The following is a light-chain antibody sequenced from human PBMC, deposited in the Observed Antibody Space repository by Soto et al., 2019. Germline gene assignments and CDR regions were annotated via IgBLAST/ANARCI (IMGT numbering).Light chain of an antibody. V-gene: IGKV1-5*03. CDR1: QSISSW. CDR3: QQYNSYPWT. Sequence: DIQMTQSPSTRSATVGDRVAITCRASQSISSWLAWYQQKPGKAPKLLIYKASSLESGVPSRFSGSGSGTEFTLTFSSLQPDDFATYYCQQYNSYPWTFGQGTKVEIK. CDR2: KAS. J-gene: IGKJ1*01.